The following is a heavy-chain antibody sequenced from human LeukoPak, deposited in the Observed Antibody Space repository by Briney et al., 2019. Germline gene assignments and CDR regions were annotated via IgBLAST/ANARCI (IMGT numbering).Heavy chain of an antibody. V-gene: IGHV1-2*02. J-gene: IGHJ4*02. Sequence: VKVSCKAPGYTFTGYYMHWVRQAPGQGLEWMGWINPNSGGTNYAQKFQGRVTMTRDTSISTAYMELSRLRSDDTAVYYCARQNCGGDCYFDYWGQGTLVTVSS. CDR2: INPNSGGT. D-gene: IGHD2-21*01. CDR1: GYTFTGYY. CDR3: ARQNCGGDCYFDY.